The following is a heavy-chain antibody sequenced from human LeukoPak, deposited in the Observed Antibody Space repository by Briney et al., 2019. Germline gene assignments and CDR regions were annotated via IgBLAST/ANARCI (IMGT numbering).Heavy chain of an antibody. CDR2: IWYDGSNK. CDR3: ARDPSEVAADAFDI. V-gene: IGHV3-33*01. D-gene: IGHD2-15*01. J-gene: IGHJ3*02. Sequence: GRSLRLSCAASGFTFSSYGMHWVRQAPGKGLEWVAVIWYDGSNKYYADSVKGRFTISRDNSKNTLYLQMNSLRAEDTAVYYCARDPSEVAADAFDIWGQGTMVTVSS. CDR1: GFTFSSYG.